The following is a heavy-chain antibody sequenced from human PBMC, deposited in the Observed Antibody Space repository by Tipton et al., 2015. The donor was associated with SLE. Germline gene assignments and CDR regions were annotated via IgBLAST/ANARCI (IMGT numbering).Heavy chain of an antibody. CDR3: AKGAPGPIDY. CDR1: GFTFSGYT. J-gene: IGHJ4*02. CDR2: ISSSTKYI. D-gene: IGHD3-10*01. Sequence: GSLRLSCEDSGFTFSGYTMNWVRQAPGKGLEWVSSISSSTKYIYYADSVKGRFTISRDDAKNSLYLEMNSLRGEDTGIYYCAKGAPGPIDYWGQGTLVTVSS. V-gene: IGHV3-21*06.